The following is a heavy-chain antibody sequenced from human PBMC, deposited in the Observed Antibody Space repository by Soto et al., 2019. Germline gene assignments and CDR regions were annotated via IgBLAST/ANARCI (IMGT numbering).Heavy chain of an antibody. CDR2: IKEDGSDR. D-gene: IGHD3-3*01. CDR1: GFTFSSYW. CDR3: ATEVWVYYDFWSGYSDY. V-gene: IGHV3-7*01. Sequence: EVQLVESGGGLVQPGGSPRLSCAASGFTFSSYWMSWVRQAPGKGLEWVANIKEDGSDRYYVDSVKGRFTISRDNAKNSLYLQMNSLRAEDTAVYYCATEVWVYYDFWSGYSDYWGQGTLVTVSS. J-gene: IGHJ4*02.